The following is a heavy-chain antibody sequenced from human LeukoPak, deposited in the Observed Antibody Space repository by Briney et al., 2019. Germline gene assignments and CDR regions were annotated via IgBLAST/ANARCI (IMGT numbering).Heavy chain of an antibody. Sequence: SETLSLTCTVSGGSISSSSYYWGWIRQPPGKGLEWIGSIYYSGSTYYNPSLKSRVTISVDTSKNQFSLKLSSVTAADTAVYYCASTVVKSSYYFDYWGQGTLVTVSS. CDR3: ASTVVKSSYYFDY. D-gene: IGHD4-23*01. V-gene: IGHV4-39*07. CDR2: IYYSGST. J-gene: IGHJ4*02. CDR1: GGSISSSSYY.